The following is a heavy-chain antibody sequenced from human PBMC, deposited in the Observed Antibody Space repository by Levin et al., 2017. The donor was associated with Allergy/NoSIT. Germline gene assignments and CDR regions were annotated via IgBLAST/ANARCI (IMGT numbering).Heavy chain of an antibody. CDR3: ARDRDYAFDY. J-gene: IGHJ4*02. D-gene: IGHD4/OR15-4a*01. V-gene: IGHV3-48*01. CDR1: GFTFSSYS. Sequence: PGGSLRLSCAASGFTFSSYSMNWVRQAPGKGLEWVAYRSTTTIDYAESVKGRFTISRDDAKNSLYLQMNSLRTEDTAVYYCARDRDYAFDYWGQGTLVTVSS. CDR2: RSTTTI.